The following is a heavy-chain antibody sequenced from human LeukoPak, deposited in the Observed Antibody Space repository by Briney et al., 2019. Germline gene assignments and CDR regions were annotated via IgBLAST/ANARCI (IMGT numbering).Heavy chain of an antibody. CDR1: GYTFTSYY. D-gene: IGHD1-26*01. V-gene: IGHV1-46*01. J-gene: IGHJ4*02. Sequence: ASVKVSCKASGYTFTSYYMHWVRQAPGQGLEWMGIINPSGGSTSYAQKFQGRVTMTRDTSTSTVYMELSSLRSEDTAVYYCAGVSYSGGYFDYWGQGTLVTVSS. CDR2: INPSGGST. CDR3: AGVSYSGGYFDY.